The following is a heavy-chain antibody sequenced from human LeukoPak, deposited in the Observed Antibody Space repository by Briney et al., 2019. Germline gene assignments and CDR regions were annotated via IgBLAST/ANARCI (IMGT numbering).Heavy chain of an antibody. D-gene: IGHD6-19*01. CDR2: IKSKTDGGTI. J-gene: IGHJ6*02. V-gene: IGHV3-15*07. CDR1: GFTFSNAW. Sequence: GGSLRLSCAASGFTFSNAWMNWVRQAPGKGLEWVGRIKSKTDGGTIGYAAPVKGRFTISRDDSKNTLYLQMNSLKTEDTAVYYCTTEGVAGTFRGYYYYGMDVWGQGTTVTVSS. CDR3: TTEGVAGTFRGYYYYGMDV.